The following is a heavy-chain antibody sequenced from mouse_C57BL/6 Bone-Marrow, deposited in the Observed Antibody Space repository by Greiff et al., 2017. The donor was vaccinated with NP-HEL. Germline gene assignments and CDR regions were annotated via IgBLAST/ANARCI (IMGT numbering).Heavy chain of an antibody. Sequence: QVQLQQSGAELVKPGASVKLSCKASGYTFTEYPIHWVKQRSGQGLEWIGWFYPGSGSIKYNEKFKDKATLTADKSSSTVYMELSRLTSEDSAVYFCARHEALTGTEGGYFDYWGQGTTLTVSS. CDR1: GYTFTEYP. D-gene: IGHD4-1*01. J-gene: IGHJ2*01. V-gene: IGHV1-62-2*01. CDR2: FYPGSGSI. CDR3: ARHEALTGTEGGYFDY.